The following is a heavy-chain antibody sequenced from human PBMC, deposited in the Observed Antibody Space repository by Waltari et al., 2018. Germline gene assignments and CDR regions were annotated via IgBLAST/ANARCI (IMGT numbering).Heavy chain of an antibody. CDR1: GGSISTGSHC. V-gene: IGHV4-61*02. D-gene: IGHD7-27*01. J-gene: IGHJ2*01. Sequence: QVQLQQSGPGLVKPSQTLSLTCTVSGGSISTGSHCWNWIRQPAGKGLEWIGRIHTSGGPNCSPCLKSLVTISVDTSQNQFSLNQNSVTAAGTALYFRARDSLETGDPWFFDLWGRGALVIVSS. CDR2: IHTSGGP. CDR3: ARDSLETGDPWFFDL.